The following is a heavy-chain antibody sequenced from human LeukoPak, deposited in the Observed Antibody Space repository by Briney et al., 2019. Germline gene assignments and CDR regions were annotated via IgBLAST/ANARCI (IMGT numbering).Heavy chain of an antibody. CDR2: IIPIFGIA. J-gene: IGHJ5*02. V-gene: IGHV1-69*10. Sequence: SVTVSFKASGGTFISYAISWVRQAPGQGLEWMGGIIPIFGIANYAQKFQGRVTITADKSTSTAYMELSSLRSEDTAVYYCARRGHSGSYLGFDPWGQGTLVTVSS. D-gene: IGHD1-26*01. CDR1: GGTFISYA. CDR3: ARRGHSGSYLGFDP.